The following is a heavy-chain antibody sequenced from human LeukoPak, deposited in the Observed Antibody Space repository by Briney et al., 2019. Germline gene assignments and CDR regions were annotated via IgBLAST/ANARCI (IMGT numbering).Heavy chain of an antibody. CDR1: GGSISSGTYY. CDR3: ARRSSSWSMDV. J-gene: IGHJ6*02. D-gene: IGHD6-13*01. CDR2: THYSGST. Sequence: SETLSLTCTVSGGSISSGTYYWCWIRQHPGKGLEWIGYTHYSGSTYYNPSLKSRVTISVDTSKKQFSLKLSSVTAADTAVYYCARRSSSWSMDVWGQGTTVTVSS. V-gene: IGHV4-31*03.